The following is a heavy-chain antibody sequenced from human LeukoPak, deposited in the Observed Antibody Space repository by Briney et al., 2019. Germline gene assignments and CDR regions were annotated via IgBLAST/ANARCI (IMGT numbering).Heavy chain of an antibody. J-gene: IGHJ3*02. Sequence: SGPTLVKPTQTLTLTCTFSGFSLRTSGMCVSWIRQPPGKALEWLARIDWDDDKYYSTSLKTRLTISQDTSKNQVVLTMTNMDPVDTATYYCARTNYYDSSGHAFDIWGQGTMVTVSS. V-gene: IGHV2-70*11. CDR3: ARTNYYDSSGHAFDI. CDR1: GFSLRTSGMC. D-gene: IGHD3-22*01. CDR2: IDWDDDK.